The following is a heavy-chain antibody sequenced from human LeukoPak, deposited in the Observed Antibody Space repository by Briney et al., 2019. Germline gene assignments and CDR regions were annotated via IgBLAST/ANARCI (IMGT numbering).Heavy chain of an antibody. CDR2: ISSSSTYI. CDR1: GFTFSTYS. J-gene: IGHJ3*02. CDR3: AKEYDILTGYYAFDI. Sequence: GGSLRLSCAASGFTFSTYSMNWVRQAPGKGLEWVSSISSSSTYIYYADSVQGRFTISRDNAKNSLYLQMNTLRAEDTAVYYCAKEYDILTGYYAFDIWGQGTMVTVSS. V-gene: IGHV3-21*01. D-gene: IGHD3-9*01.